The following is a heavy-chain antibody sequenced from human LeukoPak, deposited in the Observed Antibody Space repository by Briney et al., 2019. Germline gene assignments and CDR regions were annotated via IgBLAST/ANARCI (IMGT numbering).Heavy chain of an antibody. CDR3: ARGKGPYFATVTTIFDY. CDR1: GGTFSSYA. D-gene: IGHD4-17*01. Sequence: GSSVKVSCKASGGTFSSYAISWVRQAPGQGLEWMGRIIPIFGTANYAQKFQGRVTITTDESTSTAYMELSSLRSEDTAVYYCARGKGPYFATVTTIFDYWGQGTLVTVSS. V-gene: IGHV1-69*05. CDR2: IIPIFGTA. J-gene: IGHJ4*02.